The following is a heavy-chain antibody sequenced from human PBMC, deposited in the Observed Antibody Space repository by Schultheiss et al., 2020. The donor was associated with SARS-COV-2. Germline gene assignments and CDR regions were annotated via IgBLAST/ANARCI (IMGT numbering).Heavy chain of an antibody. Sequence: GGSLRLSCAASGFTFSSYWMHWVRQAPGKGLEWVSAISGSGGSTYYADSVKGRFTISRDNAKNSLYLHMNSLRAADTAVYYCARDVSECRGSTCYGRRFDPWGQGTLVTVSS. D-gene: IGHD2-15*01. CDR3: ARDVSECRGSTCYGRRFDP. CDR2: ISGSGGST. CDR1: GFTFSSYW. V-gene: IGHV3-21*01. J-gene: IGHJ5*02.